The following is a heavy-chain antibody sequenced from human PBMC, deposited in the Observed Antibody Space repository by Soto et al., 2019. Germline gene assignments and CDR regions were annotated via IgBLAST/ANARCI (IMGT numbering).Heavy chain of an antibody. J-gene: IGHJ2*01. V-gene: IGHV1-3*01. D-gene: IGHD2-21*02. CDR1: GYTFTTYA. Sequence: QVQLVQSRAEVKKPGASVKVSCKASGYTFTTYAMHWVRQAHGQRREWMGWINAGNGNTKYSQKFQGRVTITRDTAERTVYMELSSLRSEDTTVYYCARGPPLAYCGGDCHCYFDLWGRGTLVTVSS. CDR2: INAGNGNT. CDR3: ARGPPLAYCGGDCHCYFDL.